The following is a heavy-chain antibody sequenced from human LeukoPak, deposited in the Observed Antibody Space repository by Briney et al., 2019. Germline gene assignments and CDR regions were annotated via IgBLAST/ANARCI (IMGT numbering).Heavy chain of an antibody. Sequence: ASVKVSCKASGGTFSSYAISWVRQAPGQGLEWMGWISAYNGNTNYAQKLQGRVTMTTDTSTSTAYMELRSLRSDDTAVYYCARDCSSTGCYKINDYWGQGTLVTVSS. J-gene: IGHJ4*02. D-gene: IGHD2-2*02. CDR1: GGTFSSYA. CDR2: ISAYNGNT. CDR3: ARDCSSTGCYKINDY. V-gene: IGHV1-18*01.